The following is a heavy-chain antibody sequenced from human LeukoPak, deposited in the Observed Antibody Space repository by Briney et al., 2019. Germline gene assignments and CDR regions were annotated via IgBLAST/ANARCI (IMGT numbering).Heavy chain of an antibody. CDR3: AKDLYSNYGPADY. CDR1: GGTVTTYT. CDR2: IIPIFGTP. V-gene: IGHV1-69*13. D-gene: IGHD4-11*01. Sequence: GASVKVSCKASGGTVTTYTLTWVRQAPGQGLEWMGGIIPIFGTPNYAQKFQGRVTITADESTSTAYMELNSLRDEDTAVYYCAKDLYSNYGPADYWGQGNLVTVSS. J-gene: IGHJ4*02.